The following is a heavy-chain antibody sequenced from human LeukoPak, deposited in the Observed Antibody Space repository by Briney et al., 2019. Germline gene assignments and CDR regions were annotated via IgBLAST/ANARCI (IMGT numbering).Heavy chain of an antibody. D-gene: IGHD3-22*01. J-gene: IGHJ4*02. CDR1: GITLSNYG. V-gene: IGHV3-23*01. CDR3: AKRGVVIRVILVGFHKEAYYFDS. Sequence: GGSLRLSCAVSGITLSNYGMSWARQAPGKGREWVAGISGSGGGTNYADSVKGRFTVSRDNYKNTVYLQMNSRGAEDTAVYFCAKRGVVIRVILVGFHKEAYYFDSWGQGAVVTVSS. CDR2: ISGSGGGT.